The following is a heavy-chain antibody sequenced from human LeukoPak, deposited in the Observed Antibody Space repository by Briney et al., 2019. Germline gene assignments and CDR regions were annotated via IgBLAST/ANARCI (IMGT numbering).Heavy chain of an antibody. J-gene: IGHJ4*02. CDR3: ARETSGNPDY. D-gene: IGHD4-23*01. V-gene: IGHV4-34*01. Sequence: SETLSLTCAVYGASFSGYYWSWIRHPPGKGLEWVGEINHSVSTNNNPSLKSRVTISVDTSKTQCSLKLTSVTAADTAVYYCARETSGNPDYWGQGTLVTVSS. CDR1: GASFSGYY. CDR2: INHSVST.